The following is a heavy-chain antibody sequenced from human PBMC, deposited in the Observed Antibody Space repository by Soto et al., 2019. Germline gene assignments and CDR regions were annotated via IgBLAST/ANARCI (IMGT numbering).Heavy chain of an antibody. CDR2: IFYLGSS. D-gene: IGHD3-3*02. CDR3: ARHSLALRKNNWFDP. J-gene: IGHJ5*02. CDR1: CDPIISSDFY. Sequence: SETLSLTCTVSCDPIISSDFYWGWVRQPPGKGLEWIGSIFYLGSSYYNPSLKSRVTMSVDTSKNQFSLRLRSVTAADTALYFCARHSLALRKNNWFDPWGQGIMVTVSS. V-gene: IGHV4-39*01.